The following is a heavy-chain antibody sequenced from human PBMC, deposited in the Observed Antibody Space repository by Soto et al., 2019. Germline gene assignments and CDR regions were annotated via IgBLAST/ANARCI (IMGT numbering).Heavy chain of an antibody. V-gene: IGHV3-48*02. J-gene: IGHJ3*02. CDR1: GFTFSGYS. Sequence: SCAASGFTFSGYSMNWVRQAPGKGLERVAYISSRSTSIYYADSVKGRFTISRDDAKNSLFLQMNSLRNEDTAVYYCAKDRVNHNSVWDPFDIWGQGTMVTVSS. CDR3: AKDRVNHNSVWDPFDI. CDR2: ISSRSTSI. D-gene: IGHD1-20*01.